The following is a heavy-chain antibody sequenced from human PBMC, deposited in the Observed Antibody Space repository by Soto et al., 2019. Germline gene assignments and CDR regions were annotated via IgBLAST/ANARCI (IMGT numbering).Heavy chain of an antibody. CDR1: GYTFTSYY. Sequence: ASVKVSCKASGYTFTSYYMHWVRQAPGQGLEWMGIINPSGGSTTYAQKFQGRVTMTRDTSTSTVYMELSSLRSEDTAVYYCARDHVTILVSYYDYGIVVSCPATTVTVS. J-gene: IGHJ6*02. D-gene: IGHD2-8*02. V-gene: IGHV1-46*01. CDR2: INPSGGST. CDR3: ARDHVTILVSYYDYGIVV.